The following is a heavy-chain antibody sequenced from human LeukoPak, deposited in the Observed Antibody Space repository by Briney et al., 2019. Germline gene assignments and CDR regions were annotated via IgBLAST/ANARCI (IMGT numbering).Heavy chain of an antibody. CDR2: INHSGST. D-gene: IGHD5-18*01. CDR1: GGSFSGYY. Sequence: PSETLSLTCAVYGGSFSGYYWSWIRQPPGKGLEWIGEINHSGSTNYNPSLKSRVTISVDTSKNQFPLKLSSVTAADTAVYYCARWRLAGYSYGLGGIGIIDAFDIWGQGTMVTVSS. V-gene: IGHV4-34*01. CDR3: ARWRLAGYSYGLGGIGIIDAFDI. J-gene: IGHJ3*02.